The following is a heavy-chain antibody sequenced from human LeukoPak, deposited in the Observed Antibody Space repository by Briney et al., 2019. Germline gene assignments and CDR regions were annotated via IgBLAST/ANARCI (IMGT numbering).Heavy chain of an antibody. CDR2: IIPILGIA. D-gene: IGHD1-14*01. Sequence: SVKVSCKASGGTFSSYTISWVRQAPGQGLEWMGRIIPILGIANYAQKFQGRVTITADKSTSTAYMKLSSLRSEDTAVYYCARATGAASSLYMDVWGKGTTVTVSS. CDR3: ARATGAASSLYMDV. V-gene: IGHV1-69*02. J-gene: IGHJ6*03. CDR1: GGTFSSYT.